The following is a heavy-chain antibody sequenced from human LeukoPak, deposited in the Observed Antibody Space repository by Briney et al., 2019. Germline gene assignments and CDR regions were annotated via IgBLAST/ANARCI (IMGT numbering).Heavy chain of an antibody. CDR3: VARGLSSDY. CDR2: ISSSSRAF. Sequence: GGSLRLSCAASGFTFSIYSMNWVRQAPGKGLEWVSYISSSSRAFYYADSVKGRFTISRDNAKNSLYLQMNSLRDEDTAVFYCVARGLSSDYWGQGTLVTVSS. J-gene: IGHJ4*02. CDR1: GFTFSIYS. V-gene: IGHV3-48*02.